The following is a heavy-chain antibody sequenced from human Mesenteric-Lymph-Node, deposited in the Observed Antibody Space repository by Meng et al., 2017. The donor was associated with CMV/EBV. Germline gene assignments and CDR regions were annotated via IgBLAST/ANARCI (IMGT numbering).Heavy chain of an antibody. V-gene: IGHV3-9*01. J-gene: IGHJ5*02. CDR3: AREWELLRRAWFDP. CDR1: GFSFEDYA. CDR2: ISWNSGSI. D-gene: IGHD1-26*01. Sequence: SLKISCAASGFSFEDYAMHWVRQVPGKGLEWVSSISWNSGSIGYADSVKGRFTISRDNAKNSLYLQMNSLRAEDTAVYYCAREWELLRRAWFDPWGQGTLVTVSS.